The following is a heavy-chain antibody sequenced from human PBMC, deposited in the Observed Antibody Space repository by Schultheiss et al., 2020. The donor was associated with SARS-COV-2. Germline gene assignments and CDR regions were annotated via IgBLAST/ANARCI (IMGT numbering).Heavy chain of an antibody. CDR3: ARRGYGDYGIDY. CDR1: GYSFTSYW. V-gene: IGHV5-51*01. D-gene: IGHD4-17*01. Sequence: GGSLRLSCKGSGYSFTSYWIGWVRQMPGKGLEWMGIIYPGDSDTRYSPSVQDQVSISADKSISTAYLQWSSLKASDSAMYYCARRGYGDYGIDYWGQGTLVTVSS. CDR2: IYPGDSDT. J-gene: IGHJ4*02.